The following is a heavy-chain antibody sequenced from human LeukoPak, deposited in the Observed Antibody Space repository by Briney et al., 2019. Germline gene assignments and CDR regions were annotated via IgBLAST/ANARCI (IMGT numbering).Heavy chain of an antibody. CDR1: GGSISSSNW. V-gene: IGHV4-4*02. J-gene: IGHJ4*02. CDR3: ARVSSGSYYFDS. CDR2: IYHSGST. D-gene: IGHD1-26*01. Sequence: ASETLSLTCAISGGSISSSNWWSWVRQPPGKGLEWIGEIYHSGSTNYSPSLKSRVTISVDKSKNQFSPKVTSVTAADTAVYYCARVSSGSYYFDSWGQGTLVTVSS.